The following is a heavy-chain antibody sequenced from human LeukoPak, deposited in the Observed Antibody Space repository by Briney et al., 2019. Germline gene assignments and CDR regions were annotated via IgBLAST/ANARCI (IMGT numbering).Heavy chain of an antibody. CDR2: IFWNGGKI. Sequence: GGSLRLSCIASGFTFDNYAMNWVRQAPGKGLEWVSGIFWNGGKITYADSVKGRFTISRDNARNSLYLQMNSLRAEDTALYYCARDLAADRRGYFDRWGQGTLVIVSS. CDR1: GFTFDNYA. V-gene: IGHV3-20*04. J-gene: IGHJ4*02. D-gene: IGHD6-13*01. CDR3: ARDLAADRRGYFDR.